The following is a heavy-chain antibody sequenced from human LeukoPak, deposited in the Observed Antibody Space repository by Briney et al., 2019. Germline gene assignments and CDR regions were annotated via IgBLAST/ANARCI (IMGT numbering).Heavy chain of an antibody. CDR2: IRSDGSKK. V-gene: IGHV3-30*02. CDR3: ARDKSRGRGYSYSKSGNYFDY. J-gene: IGHJ4*02. CDR1: VFSFSSYV. D-gene: IGHD5-18*01. Sequence: GGSLRLSCAGPVFSFSSYVMYRVRQAPGKGLERMAFIRSDGSKKYYADSAKGRFTISRDNSTNTFYIQKRSLRAEDTALYFTARDKSRGRGYSYSKSGNYFDYWGQGTLVTVSS.